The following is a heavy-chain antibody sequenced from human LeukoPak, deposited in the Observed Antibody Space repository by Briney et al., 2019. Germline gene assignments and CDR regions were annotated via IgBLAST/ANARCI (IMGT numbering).Heavy chain of an antibody. D-gene: IGHD2/OR15-2a*01. CDR1: GFTFSRYK. CDR3: ARVLFHSLAVFDY. Sequence: PGGSLRLSCAASGFTFSRYKMIWVRQAPGKGLEWVSYITTSGTTTYYADSLKGRFTISRDNAKNSLYLQMNSLRAEDTAVYYCARVLFHSLAVFDYWGQGTLVTVSS. J-gene: IGHJ4*02. V-gene: IGHV3-48*03. CDR2: ITTSGTTT.